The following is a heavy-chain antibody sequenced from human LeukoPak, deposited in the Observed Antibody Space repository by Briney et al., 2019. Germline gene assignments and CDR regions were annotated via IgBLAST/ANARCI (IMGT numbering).Heavy chain of an antibody. D-gene: IGHD1-26*01. J-gene: IGHJ4*02. Sequence: GGSLGLSCAASGFTFSSYAMSWVRQAPGKGLEWVSAISGSGGSTYYADSVKGRFTISRDNSKNTLYLQMNSLRAEDTAVYYCAKGRWSGSYRGSFDYWGQGTLVTVSS. CDR1: GFTFSSYA. CDR2: ISGSGGST. CDR3: AKGRWSGSYRGSFDY. V-gene: IGHV3-23*01.